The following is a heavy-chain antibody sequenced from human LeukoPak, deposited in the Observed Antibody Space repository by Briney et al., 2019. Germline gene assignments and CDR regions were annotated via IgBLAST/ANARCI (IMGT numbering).Heavy chain of an antibody. CDR1: GFTFSSYS. V-gene: IGHV3-21*01. D-gene: IGHD3-9*01. CDR2: ISSSSSYI. Sequence: GGSLRLSCAASGFTFSSYSMNWVRQAPGKGLEWISSISSSSSYIYYADSVKGRFTISRDNAKNSLYLQMNSLRAEDTAVYYCAGEGGDLTGYYKAFDYWGQGTLVTVSS. CDR3: AGEGGDLTGYYKAFDY. J-gene: IGHJ4*02.